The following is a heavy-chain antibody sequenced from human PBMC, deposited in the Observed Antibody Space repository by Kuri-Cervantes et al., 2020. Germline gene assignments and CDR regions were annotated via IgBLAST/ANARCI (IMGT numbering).Heavy chain of an antibody. CDR1: GFTFSSYG. CDR3: ARPPLSDDFWSGYYVVGPKYYYYYMDV. V-gene: IGHV3-30*03. CDR2: ISYDGSNK. D-gene: IGHD3-3*01. J-gene: IGHJ6*03. Sequence: GGSLRLSCAASGFTFSSYGMHWVRQAPGKGLEWVAVISYDGSNKYYADSVKGRFTISRGNSKNTLYLQMNSLRAEDTAVYYCARPPLSDDFWSGYYVVGPKYYYYYMDVWGKGTTVTVSS.